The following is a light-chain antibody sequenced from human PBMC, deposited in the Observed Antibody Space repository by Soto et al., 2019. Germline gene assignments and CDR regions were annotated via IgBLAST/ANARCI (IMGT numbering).Light chain of an antibody. CDR2: DVT. J-gene: IGLJ1*01. CDR1: TCDVGGYDY. CDR3: CSYAGDVYV. Sequence: QSALTQPRSVSGSPGQSVAISCTGTTCDVGGYDYVSWYQQHPGKAPELIIFDVTKRPSGVPDRFSGSKSGNTASLTISGLQAEDEADYFCCSYAGDVYVFGSGTKVTVL. V-gene: IGLV2-11*01.